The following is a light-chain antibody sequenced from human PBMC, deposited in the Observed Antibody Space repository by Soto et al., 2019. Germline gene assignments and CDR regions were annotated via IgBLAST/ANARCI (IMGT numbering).Light chain of an antibody. Sequence: EIVLTQSPGTLSLSPGERATLSCRASQSVRSGYLAWYQHKPGQAPRLLIYGASYRTTGIPDRFSGSGSGTDFILTISRLEPEDFAVYYCQQYGSSPYTFAQGTKLEIK. CDR2: GAS. J-gene: IGKJ2*01. CDR1: QSVRSGY. V-gene: IGKV3-20*01. CDR3: QQYGSSPYT.